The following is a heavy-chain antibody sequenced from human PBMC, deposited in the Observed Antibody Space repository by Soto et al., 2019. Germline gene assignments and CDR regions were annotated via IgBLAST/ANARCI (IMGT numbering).Heavy chain of an antibody. V-gene: IGHV5-51*01. Sequence: GESLKISCKGSGYSFASYWIGWVRQMPGKGLEWMGIIYPGDSDTRYSPSFQGQVTISADKSISTAYLQWNSLKASDTAMYYCARHEASLGSTYWGRGTLVTVSS. J-gene: IGHJ4*02. D-gene: IGHD2-2*01. CDR3: ARHEASLGSTY. CDR1: GYSFASYW. CDR2: IYPGDSDT.